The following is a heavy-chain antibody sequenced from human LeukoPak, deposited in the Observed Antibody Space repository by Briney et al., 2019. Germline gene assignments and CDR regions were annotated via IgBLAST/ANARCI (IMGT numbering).Heavy chain of an antibody. D-gene: IGHD3-3*01. J-gene: IGHJ4*02. CDR1: GYIFTNYG. CDR3: ARDKLGGITIFGVVIPPLDY. Sequence: ASVKVSCKASGYIFTNYGISWVRQAPGQGLEWLGWISGYSGNTEYAQNLQGRVILTTDASTSTAYMELRSLRSDDTAVYYCARDKLGGITIFGVVIPPLDYWGQGTLVTVSS. CDR2: ISGYSGNT. V-gene: IGHV1-18*01.